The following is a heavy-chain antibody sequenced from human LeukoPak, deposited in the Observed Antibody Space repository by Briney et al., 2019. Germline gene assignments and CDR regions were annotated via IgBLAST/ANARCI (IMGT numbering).Heavy chain of an antibody. CDR1: GGSISSYY. Sequence: SETLSLTCTVSGGSISSYYWSWIRQPPGKGLEWIGYIYYSGSTNYNPSLKSRVTISVDTSKNQFSLKLSSVTAADTAVYYCARERGYDYVWGSYRSRENWFDPWGQGTLVTVSS. V-gene: IGHV4-59*01. CDR2: IYYSGST. D-gene: IGHD3-16*02. J-gene: IGHJ5*02. CDR3: ARERGYDYVWGSYRSRENWFDP.